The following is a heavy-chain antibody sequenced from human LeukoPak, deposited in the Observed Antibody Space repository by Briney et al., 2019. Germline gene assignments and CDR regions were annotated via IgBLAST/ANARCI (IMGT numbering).Heavy chain of an antibody. CDR1: GGSISSYY. J-gene: IGHJ6*02. CDR2: IYYSGST. V-gene: IGHV4-59*08. CDR3: ARGPTYYYDSSGYYPYGMDV. Sequence: SETLSLTCTVSGGSISSYYWSWIRQPPGKGLEWIGYIYYSGSTNYNPSLKSRVTISVDTSKNQFSLKLSSVTAADTAVYYCARGPTYYYDSSGYYPYGMDVWGQGTTVTVSS. D-gene: IGHD3-22*01.